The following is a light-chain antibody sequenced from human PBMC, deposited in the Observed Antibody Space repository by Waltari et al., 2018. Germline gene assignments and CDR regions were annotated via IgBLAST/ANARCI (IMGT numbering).Light chain of an antibody. Sequence: SYELTQAHSVSVSPGQTATITCSGDKLENKLTSWYQQKPGQSPVLVLYKDTKRPSGISERFSGSNSGDTATLTITGTQTTDEADYYCQAWDIKNVIFGGGTKLTVL. V-gene: IGLV3-1*01. CDR2: KDT. CDR3: QAWDIKNVI. J-gene: IGLJ2*01. CDR1: KLENKL.